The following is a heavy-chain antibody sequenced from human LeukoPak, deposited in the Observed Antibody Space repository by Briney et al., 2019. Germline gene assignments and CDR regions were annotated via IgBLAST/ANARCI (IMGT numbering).Heavy chain of an antibody. V-gene: IGHV3-21*01. D-gene: IGHD3-10*01. J-gene: IGHJ3*02. CDR3: ARDYGSGSYFPGGDAFDI. CDR2: ISSSSSYI. Sequence: GGSLRLSCAASGFTFSSYSMNWVRQAPGKGLEWVSSISSSSSYIYYADSVKGRFTISRDNAKNSLYLQMNSLRAEDTAEYYCARDYGSGSYFPGGDAFDIWGQGTMVTVSS. CDR1: GFTFSSYS.